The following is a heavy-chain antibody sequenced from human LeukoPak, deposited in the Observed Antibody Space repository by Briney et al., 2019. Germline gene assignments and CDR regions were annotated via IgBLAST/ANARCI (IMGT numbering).Heavy chain of an antibody. CDR3: AKGAIAAGYQYYYMDV. V-gene: IGHV3-23*01. CDR1: GLTFSSYA. Sequence: GGSLRLSCAASGLTFSSYAMSWVRQAPGKGLEWVSAISGSGGSTYYADSVKGRFTISRDNSKNTLYLQMNSLRAEDTAVYYCAKGAIAAGYQYYYMDVWGKGTTVTVSS. J-gene: IGHJ6*03. CDR2: ISGSGGST. D-gene: IGHD6-13*01.